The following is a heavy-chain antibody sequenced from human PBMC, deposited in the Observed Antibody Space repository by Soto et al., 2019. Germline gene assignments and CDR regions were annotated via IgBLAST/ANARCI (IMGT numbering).Heavy chain of an antibody. CDR1: GFTVSSNY. J-gene: IGHJ6*02. D-gene: IGHD6-19*01. V-gene: IGHV3-53*01. Sequence: SGGSLRLSCAASGFTVSSNYMSWVRQAPGKGLEWVSVIYSGGSTYYADSVKGRFTISRDNSKNTLYLQMNSLRAEDTAVYYCASGPISGWYPDYYYYGMDVWGQGTTVTVSS. CDR2: IYSGGST. CDR3: ASGPISGWYPDYYYYGMDV.